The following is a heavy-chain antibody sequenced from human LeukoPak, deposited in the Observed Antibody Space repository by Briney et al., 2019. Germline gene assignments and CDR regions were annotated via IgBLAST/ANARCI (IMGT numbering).Heavy chain of an antibody. V-gene: IGHV4-4*02. CDR3: ARVSSGATTVDY. CDR2: IYHSGST. D-gene: IGHD1-26*01. J-gene: IGHJ4*02. CDR1: GGSISSSNW. Sequence: SSETLSLTCAVSGGSISSSNWWSWVRQPPGKGLEWIGEIYHSGSTNYNPSLKSRVTISVDKSKNQFSLKLSSVIAADTAVYYCARVSSGATTVDYWGQGTLVTVSS.